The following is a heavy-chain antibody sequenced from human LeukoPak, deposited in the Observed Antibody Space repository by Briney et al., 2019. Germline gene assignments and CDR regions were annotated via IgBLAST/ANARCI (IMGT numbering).Heavy chain of an antibody. Sequence: SETLSLTCAVYGGSFSGYYWSWIRQPPGKGLEWIGEINHSGSTNYNPSLKSRVTISVDTSKNQFSLKLSSVTAADTAVYYCARGSLYCSGGSCYLVDWFDPWGQGTLVTVSS. CDR3: ARGSLYCSGGSCYLVDWFDP. CDR2: INHSGST. D-gene: IGHD2-15*01. J-gene: IGHJ5*02. CDR1: GGSFSGYY. V-gene: IGHV4-34*01.